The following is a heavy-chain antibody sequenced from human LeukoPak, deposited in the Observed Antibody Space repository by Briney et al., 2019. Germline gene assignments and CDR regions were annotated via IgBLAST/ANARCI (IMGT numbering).Heavy chain of an antibody. J-gene: IGHJ4*02. CDR1: GFTFSTSA. V-gene: IGHV3-23*01. CDR3: TKGPRSIDY. Sequence: GGSLRLSCAASGFTFSTSAMSWVRQAPGKGLEWVSAISGSGTSTYYSDSVKGRFTISRDNSKHMLYLQVNSLRAEDTAVYYCTKGPRSIDYWGQGTLVTVSS. D-gene: IGHD4-17*01. CDR2: ISGSGTST.